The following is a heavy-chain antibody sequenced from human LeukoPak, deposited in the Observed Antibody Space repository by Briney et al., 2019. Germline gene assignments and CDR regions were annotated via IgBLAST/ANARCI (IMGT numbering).Heavy chain of an antibody. Sequence: PSETLSLTCSVSGGSISSSGYYWGWIRQSPGKGLEWIGSIYYSGSTYYNPSLESRVTISADTSKNQFSLKLTSVTAADTAIYYCARLSMFRWFDPWGQGTLVTVSS. J-gene: IGHJ5*02. D-gene: IGHD3-10*02. CDR3: ARLSMFRWFDP. CDR1: GGSISSSGYY. V-gene: IGHV4-39*07. CDR2: IYYSGST.